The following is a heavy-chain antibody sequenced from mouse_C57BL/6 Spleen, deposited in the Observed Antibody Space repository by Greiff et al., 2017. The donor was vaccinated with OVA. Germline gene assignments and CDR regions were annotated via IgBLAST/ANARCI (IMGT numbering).Heavy chain of an antibody. Sequence: EVKLMESGGGLVQPGGSLSLSCAASGFTFTDYYMSWVRQPPGKALVWLGFFRNKANGYTTEYSASVNGRFTISRDNSQSILYLQMNALRAEDSATYYCARLREYYGREGMDYWGQGTSVTVSS. CDR2: FRNKANGYTT. CDR1: GFTFTDYY. V-gene: IGHV7-3*01. J-gene: IGHJ4*01. D-gene: IGHD1-1*01. CDR3: ARLREYYGREGMDY.